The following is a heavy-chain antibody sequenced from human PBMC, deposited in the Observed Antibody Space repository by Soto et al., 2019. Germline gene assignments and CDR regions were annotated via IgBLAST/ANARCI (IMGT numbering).Heavy chain of an antibody. Sequence: HVQLQESGPGLVKPSETLSLICTVSGDSISSYYWSWIRQPPGKGLEWIGFIYYTGSTNYNPSLKRRVTISVDTSKNQLSLKLSSVTAADTAVYYWARRAGAVPGRIDFWGQGTLVTVSS. CDR2: IYYTGST. J-gene: IGHJ4*02. CDR3: ARRAGAVPGRIDF. CDR1: GDSISSYY. D-gene: IGHD6-19*01. V-gene: IGHV4-59*08.